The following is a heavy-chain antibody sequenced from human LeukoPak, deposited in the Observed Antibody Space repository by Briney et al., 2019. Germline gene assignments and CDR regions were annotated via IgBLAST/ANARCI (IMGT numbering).Heavy chain of an antibody. CDR2: IRGSGDIT. J-gene: IGHJ5*02. CDR1: GFTFSSYA. D-gene: IGHD7-27*01. Sequence: GGSLRLSCAASGFTFSSYAMSWVRQAPGKGLECVSAIRGSGDITYYADSVKGRFTISRDNSKNTLYLQMNSRRAEDTAVYYCAKEESGNWGAPWFDPWGQGTLVTVSS. V-gene: IGHV3-23*01. CDR3: AKEESGNWGAPWFDP.